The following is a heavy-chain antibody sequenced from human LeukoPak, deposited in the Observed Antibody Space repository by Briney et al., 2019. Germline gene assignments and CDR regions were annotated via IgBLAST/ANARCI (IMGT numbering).Heavy chain of an antibody. J-gene: IGHJ6*03. V-gene: IGHV3-30*04. D-gene: IGHD6-19*01. CDR3: AKVTEQWSYYYYMDV. Sequence: GGSLRLSCAASGFTFNTYAMHWVRQAPGRGLEWVAGIAFDGSNKYYADSVKGRFTISRDNSKNTLYLQMNSLRAEDTAVYYCAKVTEQWSYYYYMDVWGKGTTVTISS. CDR2: IAFDGSNK. CDR1: GFTFNTYA.